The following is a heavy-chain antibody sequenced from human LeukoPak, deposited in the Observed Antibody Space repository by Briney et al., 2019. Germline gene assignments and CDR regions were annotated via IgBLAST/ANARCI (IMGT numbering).Heavy chain of an antibody. Sequence: ASVKVSCKASGGTFSSYAISWVRQAPGQGLEWMGGIIPIFGTANHAQKFQGRVTITADESTSTAYMELSSLRSEDTAVYYCARGHSFPNWFDPWGQGTLVTVSS. J-gene: IGHJ5*02. CDR1: GGTFSSYA. V-gene: IGHV1-69*13. CDR3: ARGHSFPNWFDP. CDR2: IIPIFGTA. D-gene: IGHD2-15*01.